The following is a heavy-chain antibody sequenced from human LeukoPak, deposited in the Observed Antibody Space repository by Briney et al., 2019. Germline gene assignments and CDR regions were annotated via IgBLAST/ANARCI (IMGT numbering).Heavy chain of an antibody. J-gene: IGHJ4*02. CDR2: INHSGST. Sequence: SETLSLTCAVYGGSFSGYYWSWIRQPPGKGLEWIGEINHSGSTNYNPSLKSRVTISVDTSKNQFSLKLSSVTAADTAVYYCARGRYYWGQGTLVTASS. V-gene: IGHV4-34*01. CDR1: GGSFSGYY. CDR3: ARGRYY.